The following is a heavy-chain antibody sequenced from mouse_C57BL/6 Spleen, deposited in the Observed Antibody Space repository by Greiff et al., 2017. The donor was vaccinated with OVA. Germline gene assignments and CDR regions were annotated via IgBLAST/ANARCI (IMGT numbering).Heavy chain of an antibody. V-gene: IGHV1-53*01. CDR2: INPSNGGT. CDR3: ARDSYGSSYYFDY. J-gene: IGHJ2*01. CDR1: GYTFTSYW. D-gene: IGHD1-1*01. Sequence: VQLQQPGTELVKPGASVKLSCKASGYTFTSYWMHWVKQRPGQGLEWIGNINPSNGGTNYNEKFKSKATLTVDKSSSTAYMQLSSLTSEDSAVYYCARDSYGSSYYFDYWGQGTTLTVSS.